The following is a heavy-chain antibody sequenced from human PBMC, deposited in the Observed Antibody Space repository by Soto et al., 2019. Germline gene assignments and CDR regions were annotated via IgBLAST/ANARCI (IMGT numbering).Heavy chain of an antibody. CDR2: IYYRGNA. CDR1: DDSINSDKYY. CDR3: ARLEGLAIISYYFDF. J-gene: IGHJ4*02. V-gene: IGHV4-39*01. D-gene: IGHD3-9*01. Sequence: PSETLSLTCSVSDDSINSDKYYWGWIRQPPGKGLEWIGSIYYRGNAYYNPSLQTRVTTSLDKSKSQFSLKLNSVTAADSAVYFCARLEGLAIISYYFDFWGPGALVTVSS.